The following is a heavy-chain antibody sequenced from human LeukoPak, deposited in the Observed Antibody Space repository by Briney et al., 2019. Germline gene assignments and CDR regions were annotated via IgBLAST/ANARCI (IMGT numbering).Heavy chain of an antibody. D-gene: IGHD4-17*01. CDR1: GGSISSYY. CDR3: ARAGDYGDFDY. V-gene: IGHV4-59*01. J-gene: IGHJ4*02. Sequence: PSETLSLTCTVSGGSISSYYWSWIRQPPGKGLEWIGYIYYGGSTNYNPSLKSRVTISVDTSKNQFSLKLSSVTAADTAVYYCARAGDYGDFDYWGQGTLVTVSS. CDR2: IYYGGST.